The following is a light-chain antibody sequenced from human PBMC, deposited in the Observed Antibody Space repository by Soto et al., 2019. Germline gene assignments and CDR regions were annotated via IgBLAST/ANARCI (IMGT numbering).Light chain of an antibody. V-gene: IGKV1-16*01. Sequence: DIQMTQSPSSLSASIGDRVTITCRASQGISNYLAWYQQKPGKAPKVLIYDASNLEYGVPSRFSGSGFGTEFILTISSLQPDDFATYWCQHYGGMWTFGQGTKVEMK. J-gene: IGKJ1*01. CDR1: QGISNY. CDR3: QHYGGMWT. CDR2: DAS.